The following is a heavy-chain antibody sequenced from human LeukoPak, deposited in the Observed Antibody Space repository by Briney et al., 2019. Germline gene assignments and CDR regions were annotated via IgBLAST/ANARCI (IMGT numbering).Heavy chain of an antibody. Sequence: SETLSLTCTVSGGSMSSDYWTWIRQPAGKGLEWIGRIYTSGTTNYNPSLKGRVTMSVDTSKNQFSLRASSVAAAETAVYYCARNVAGSFDYWGQGNLVTVSS. D-gene: IGHD1-1*01. CDR1: GGSMSSDY. CDR2: IYTSGTT. CDR3: ARNVAGSFDY. V-gene: IGHV4-4*07. J-gene: IGHJ4*02.